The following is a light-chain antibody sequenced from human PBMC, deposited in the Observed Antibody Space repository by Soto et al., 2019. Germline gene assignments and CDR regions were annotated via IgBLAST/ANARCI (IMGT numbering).Light chain of an antibody. J-gene: IGKJ5*01. Sequence: DIQMSQSPSSLPASVGERVTITCRESQTIKNYLNWYQQKQGRAPNFXIYSASTLHSGVQSRFSGTKSATDFTLTITSLQPEDFATYYCQQFYSATITFGQGTRLEIK. CDR2: SAS. V-gene: IGKV1-39*01. CDR3: QQFYSATIT. CDR1: QTIKNY.